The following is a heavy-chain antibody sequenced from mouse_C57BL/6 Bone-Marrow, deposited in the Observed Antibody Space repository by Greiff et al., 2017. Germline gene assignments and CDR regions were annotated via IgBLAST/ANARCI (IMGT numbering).Heavy chain of an antibody. CDR2: IYPGSGNT. Sequence: VKLMESGAELVRPGASVKLSCKASGYTFTDYYINWVKQRPGQGLEWIARIYPGSGNTYYNEKFKGKATLTAEKSSSTAYMQLSSLTSEDSAVYFCARAQDDYWGQGTTLTVSS. J-gene: IGHJ2*01. D-gene: IGHD3-2*02. CDR3: ARAQDDY. V-gene: IGHV1-76*01. CDR1: GYTFTDYY.